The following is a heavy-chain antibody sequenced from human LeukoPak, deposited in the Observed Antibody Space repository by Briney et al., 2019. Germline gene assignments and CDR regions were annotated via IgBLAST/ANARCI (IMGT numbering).Heavy chain of an antibody. CDR2: TSYSGST. V-gene: IGHV4-59*08. CDR1: GDSINSYY. Sequence: PSETLSLTCTVSGDSINSYYWSWIRQPPGKGLERIAHTSYSGSTQYNPSLKSRVTTSVDTSKNQFSLKLSSVTAADTAVYYCARHAARWIQLWSVRDAFDMWGQGTMVTVSS. CDR3: ARHAARWIQLWSVRDAFDM. D-gene: IGHD5-18*01. J-gene: IGHJ3*02.